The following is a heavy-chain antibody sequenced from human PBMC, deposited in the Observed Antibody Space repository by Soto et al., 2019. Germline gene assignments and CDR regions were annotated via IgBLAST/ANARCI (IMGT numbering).Heavy chain of an antibody. CDR2: IIPILGIA. Sequence: QVQLVQSGAEVKQPGSSVKVSCKASGGTFSSYTISWVRQAPGQGLEWMGRIIPILGIANYAQKFQGRVTITADKSTSTAYMELSSLRSEDTAVYYCARGDSSGYSATGYWGQGTLVTVSS. D-gene: IGHD3-22*01. V-gene: IGHV1-69*02. J-gene: IGHJ4*02. CDR1: GGTFSSYT. CDR3: ARGDSSGYSATGY.